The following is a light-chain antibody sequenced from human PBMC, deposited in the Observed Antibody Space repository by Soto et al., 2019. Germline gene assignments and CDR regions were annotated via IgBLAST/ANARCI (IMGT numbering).Light chain of an antibody. CDR2: KVF. CDR3: MQGTHRPIT. J-gene: IGKJ4*01. Sequence: DVVMTQSPLSLPVTLGQPASISCWSSQSLSYSDGNIYLNWFHQRPGQSPRRLIYKVFNRDSGVPDRFSGSGSVTDFTLKISRVEAEDVGIYYCMQGTHRPITFGGGTKVEIK. CDR1: QSLSYSDGNIY. V-gene: IGKV2-30*01.